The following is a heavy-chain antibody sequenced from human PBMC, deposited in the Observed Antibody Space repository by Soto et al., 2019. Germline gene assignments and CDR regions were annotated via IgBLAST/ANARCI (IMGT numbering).Heavy chain of an antibody. D-gene: IGHD3-9*01. CDR2: IYWDDDK. J-gene: IGHJ3*02. CDR1: GFSLSTSGVG. V-gene: IGHV2-5*02. Sequence: QITLKESGPTLVKPTQTLTLTCTFSGFSLSTSGVGVGWIRQPPGKALEWLALIYWDDDKRYSPSLKSRLTITKDTSKNQVVLTMTNMDPVDTATYYCARSFWYYDILTGYYWHAFDIWGQGTMVTVSS. CDR3: ARSFWYYDILTGYYWHAFDI.